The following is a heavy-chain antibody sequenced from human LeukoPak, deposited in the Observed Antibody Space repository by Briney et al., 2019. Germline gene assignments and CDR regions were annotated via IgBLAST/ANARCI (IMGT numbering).Heavy chain of an antibody. D-gene: IGHD3-3*01. CDR2: ISYDGSNK. Sequence: GGSLRLSCAASGFTFSNYGMHWVRQAPGKGLEWVAVISYDGSNKYYADSVKGRFTISRDNSKNTLYLQMNSLRAEDTAVYYCAKGAADYDFWSGYLMDVWGQGTTVTVSS. CDR1: GFTFSNYG. CDR3: AKGAADYDFWSGYLMDV. J-gene: IGHJ6*02. V-gene: IGHV3-30*18.